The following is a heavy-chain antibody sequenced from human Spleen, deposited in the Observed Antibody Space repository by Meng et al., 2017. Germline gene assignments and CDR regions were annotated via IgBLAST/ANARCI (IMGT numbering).Heavy chain of an antibody. V-gene: IGHV2-5*02. CDR1: GFSLSTSGVG. Sequence: QITLKESGPTLVKPTQTLTLTCTFSGFSLSTSGVGVGWIRQPPRKALEWLALIYWDDDKRYRSSLKSRLTFTKDTSKNQVVLTMTNMDPVDTATYYCARGPEWFDPWGQGTLVTVSS. CDR2: IYWDDDK. D-gene: IGHD6-25*01. J-gene: IGHJ5*02. CDR3: ARGPEWFDP.